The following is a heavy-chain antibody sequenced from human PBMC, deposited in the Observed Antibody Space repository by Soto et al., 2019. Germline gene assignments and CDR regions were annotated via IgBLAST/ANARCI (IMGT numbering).Heavy chain of an antibody. CDR1: GFSLSTSGVG. V-gene: IGHV2-5*02. D-gene: IGHD3-3*01. J-gene: IGHJ4*02. CDR3: AHSRDFGSGYYPYDY. CDR2: IYWDDDK. Sequence: QITLKESGPTLVKPTQTLTLTCTFSGFSLSTSGVGVGWIRQPPGKALEWLALIYWDDDKRYSPSLKSRLTIXXDXSXXQVFLTMTNMDPVDTATYYCAHSRDFGSGYYPYDYWGQGTLVTVSS.